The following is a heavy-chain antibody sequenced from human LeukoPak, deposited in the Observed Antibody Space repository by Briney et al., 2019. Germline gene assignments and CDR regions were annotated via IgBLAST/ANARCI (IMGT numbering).Heavy chain of an antibody. CDR1: GFTFSSYA. D-gene: IGHD1-26*01. CDR2: ISGSGGTT. CDR3: AKSGSHNAFDT. V-gene: IGHV3-23*01. Sequence: GGSLRLSCAASGFTFSSYAMSWVRQAPGKGLEWVSAISGSGGTTYYADSVKGRFTISRDNSKNTLYLQMNSLRREDTGVYYCAKSGSHNAFDTWGQGTMVTVSS. J-gene: IGHJ3*02.